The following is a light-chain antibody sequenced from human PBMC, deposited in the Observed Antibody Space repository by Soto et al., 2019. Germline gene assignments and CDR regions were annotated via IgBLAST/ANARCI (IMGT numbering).Light chain of an antibody. Sequence: QSALTQSPSVSAAPGQRVTISCSGSGSNIGNNFVSWYQQFPGTAPRLLIFDNNNRPSGIPDRFSGSKSGTSATLGITGLQTGDEADYYCGTWDNSSSAYVFGTGTKVTVL. CDR3: GTWDNSSSAYV. CDR2: DNN. V-gene: IGLV1-51*01. CDR1: GSNIGNNF. J-gene: IGLJ1*01.